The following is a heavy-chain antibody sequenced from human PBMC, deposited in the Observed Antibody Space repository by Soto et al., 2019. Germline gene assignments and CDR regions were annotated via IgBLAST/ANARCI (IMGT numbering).Heavy chain of an antibody. CDR2: FRGDGTGA. V-gene: IGHV3-23*01. D-gene: IGHD3-9*01. CDR1: GFTFSSYA. Sequence: EVQLLESGGGLVQPGGSLRLSCAASGFTFSSYAMSWVRQAPGKGLEWVSAFRGDGTGAHYADSVKGRFTISRDNSKNSLNLHMNSMRAEDTAVYYCAKLPQYDILTGYLNYFDYWGQGTLVTVSS. J-gene: IGHJ4*02. CDR3: AKLPQYDILTGYLNYFDY.